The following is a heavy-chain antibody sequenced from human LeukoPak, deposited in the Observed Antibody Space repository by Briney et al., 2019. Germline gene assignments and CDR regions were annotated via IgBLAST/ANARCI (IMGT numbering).Heavy chain of an antibody. Sequence: GGSLRLSCAGSGFTFSDHYMDWVRQAPGKGLEWVGCVKNRINSYTTIYAASVEGRFTISRDDSKNSLYLQMNSLKTEDTAVYYCARLSRPRGSTWYYFDYWGQGTLVTVSS. D-gene: IGHD6-13*01. J-gene: IGHJ4*02. CDR2: VKNRINSYTT. CDR3: ARLSRPRGSTWYYFDY. V-gene: IGHV3-72*01. CDR1: GFTFSDHY.